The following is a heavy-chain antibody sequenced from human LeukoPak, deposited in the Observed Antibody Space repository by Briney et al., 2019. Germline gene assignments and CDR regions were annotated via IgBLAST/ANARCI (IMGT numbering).Heavy chain of an antibody. V-gene: IGHV1-69*05. CDR1: VGTFSSYA. J-gene: IGHJ6*03. CDR2: IIPIFGTA. CDR3: ARDRLSTAARRDPYYYYYYMDV. D-gene: IGHD6-6*01. Sequence: SVTVSCKASVGTFSSYAISWVRQAPGQGLEWLGGIIPIFGTANYAQKFQGRVTITTDESTSTAYMELSSLRSEDTAVYYCARDRLSTAARRDPYYYYYYMDVWGKGTTVTVSS.